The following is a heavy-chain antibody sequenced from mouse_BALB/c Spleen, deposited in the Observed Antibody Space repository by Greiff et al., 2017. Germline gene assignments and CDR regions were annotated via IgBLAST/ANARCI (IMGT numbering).Heavy chain of an antibody. J-gene: IGHJ4*01. V-gene: IGHV1-5*01. CDR3: ARDDAMDY. CDR1: GYSFTSYW. Sequence: VQLQQSGTVLARPGASVKMSCKASGYSFTSYWMHWVKQRPGQGLEWIGAIYPGNSDTSYNQKFKGKAKLTADKSSSTAYMQLSSLTSEDSAVYYCARDDAMDYWGQGTSVTVSS. CDR2: IYPGNSDT. D-gene: IGHD2-12*01.